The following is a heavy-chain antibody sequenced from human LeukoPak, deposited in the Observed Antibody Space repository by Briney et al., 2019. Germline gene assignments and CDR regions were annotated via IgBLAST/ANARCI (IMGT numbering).Heavy chain of an antibody. CDR3: ARQIASAGTAGFDF. J-gene: IGHJ4*02. V-gene: IGHV4-34*01. Sequence: SETLSLTCAVYGGSFSGYYWSWIRQPPGKGLEWIGEINHSGSTNYNPSLKSRVTISVDTSKNQFSLKLSSVTAAVTAVYYCARQIASAGTAGFDFWGQGALVTVSS. CDR2: INHSGST. CDR1: GGSFSGYY. D-gene: IGHD6-13*01.